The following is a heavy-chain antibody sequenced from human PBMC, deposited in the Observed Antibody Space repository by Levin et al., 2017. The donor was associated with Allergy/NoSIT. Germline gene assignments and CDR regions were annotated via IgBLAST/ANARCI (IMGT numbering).Heavy chain of an antibody. J-gene: IGHJ3*02. CDR1: GFTFSNAW. D-gene: IGHD5-18*01. CDR3: TTEGYNYGFHAFHI. V-gene: IGHV3-15*01. Sequence: PGESLKISCAASGFTFSNAWMSWVRQPPGKGLEWVGRVKRETDGGTTDYAAPVKGRFTISRDDSKNTLYLQMNSLKTEDTAVYYCTTEGYNYGFHAFHIWGQGTVVTVSS. CDR2: VKRETDGGTT.